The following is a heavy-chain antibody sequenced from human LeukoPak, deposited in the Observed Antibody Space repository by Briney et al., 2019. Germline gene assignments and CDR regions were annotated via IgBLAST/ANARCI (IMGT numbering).Heavy chain of an antibody. CDR3: ARFRDGYNRDFQH. D-gene: IGHD5-24*01. V-gene: IGHV5-51*01. J-gene: IGHJ1*01. CDR1: GYSFTSYW. Sequence: PGESLKISCKGSGYSFTSYWIGWVRPMPGKGLEWMGIIYPGDSDTRYSPSFQGQVTISADKSISTAYLQWSSLKASDTAMYYCARFRDGYNRDFQHWGQGTLVTVSS. CDR2: IYPGDSDT.